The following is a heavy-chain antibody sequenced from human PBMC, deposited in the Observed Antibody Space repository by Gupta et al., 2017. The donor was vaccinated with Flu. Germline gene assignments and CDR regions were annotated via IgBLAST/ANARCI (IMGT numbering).Heavy chain of an antibody. D-gene: IGHD2-15*01. CDR2: MYWNDDK. CDR1: GFSLSNIGVG. V-gene: IGHV2-5*01. J-gene: IGHJ6*02. Sequence: ITLNASGPTLVQPTQPLTLTCTFSGFSLSNIGVGVGWIRQPPGKALEWLALMYWNDDKRYSPSLKSRLTITKDTSKNQVVLTMTNMDPVDTATYYCALSDCSGGSCYSPNDYYGMDVWGQGTTVTGSS. CDR3: ALSDCSGGSCYSPNDYYGMDV.